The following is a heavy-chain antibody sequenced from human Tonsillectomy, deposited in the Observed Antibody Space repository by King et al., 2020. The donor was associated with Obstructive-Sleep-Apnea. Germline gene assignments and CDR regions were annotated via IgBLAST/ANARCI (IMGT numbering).Heavy chain of an antibody. J-gene: IGHJ4*02. Sequence: VQLVESGGGLVQPGRSLRLSCAASGFTFDDYAMHWVRQAPGKGLEWVSGISWNSGSIGYADSVKGRFTISRDNAKNSLYLQMNSLRAEDTALYYCAKGRVSSGYDDFDYWGQGTLVTVSS. CDR3: AKGRVSSGYDDFDY. V-gene: IGHV3-9*01. D-gene: IGHD3-22*01. CDR1: GFTFDDYA. CDR2: ISWNSGSI.